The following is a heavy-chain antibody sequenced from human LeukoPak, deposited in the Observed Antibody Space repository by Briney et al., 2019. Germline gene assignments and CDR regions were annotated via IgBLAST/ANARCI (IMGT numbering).Heavy chain of an antibody. Sequence: GASVKVSCKASGYTFTSYYMHWVRQAPGQGLEWMGIINPSGGSTSYAQKFQGRVTMTRDTSINTAYMELSSMTSDDTAVYYCATLGLDPWGQGTLVTISS. J-gene: IGHJ5*02. CDR3: ATLGLDP. CDR2: INPSGGST. CDR1: GYTFTSYY. V-gene: IGHV1-46*01.